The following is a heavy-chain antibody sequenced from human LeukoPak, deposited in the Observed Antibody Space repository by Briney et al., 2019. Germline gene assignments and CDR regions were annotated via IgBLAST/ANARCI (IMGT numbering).Heavy chain of an antibody. V-gene: IGHV1-18*04. Sequence: ASVTVSCKASGYTSTSYGISWVRPAPGRGLEWMGRISAYNGHTNYAQKLQGRVTMTTDTSTSTAYMELRSLRSDDTAVYYCGREYQLLSPFDYWGQGTLVTVSS. CDR3: GREYQLLSPFDY. CDR2: ISAYNGHT. CDR1: GYTSTSYG. D-gene: IGHD2-2*01. J-gene: IGHJ4*02.